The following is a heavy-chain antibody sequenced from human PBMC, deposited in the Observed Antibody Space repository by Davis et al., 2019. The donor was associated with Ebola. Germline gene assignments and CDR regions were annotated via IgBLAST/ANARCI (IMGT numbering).Heavy chain of an antibody. Sequence: PGGSLRLSCAASGSTFSSYWMSWVRQAPGKGLEWVANIKQDGSEKYYVDSVKGRFTISRDNAKNSLYLQMNSLRAEDTAVYYCARADYDILTGYLDYWGQGTLVTVSS. V-gene: IGHV3-7*01. J-gene: IGHJ4*02. D-gene: IGHD3-9*01. CDR3: ARADYDILTGYLDY. CDR2: IKQDGSEK. CDR1: GSTFSSYW.